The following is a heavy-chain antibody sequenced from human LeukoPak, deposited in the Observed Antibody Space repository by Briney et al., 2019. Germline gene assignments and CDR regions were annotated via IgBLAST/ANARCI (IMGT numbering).Heavy chain of an antibody. V-gene: IGHV3-21*01. CDR3: ARDFITMIVVNYYGMDV. Sequence: PGGSLRLSCAASGFTFSSYSMNWVRQAPGKGLEWVSSISSSSSYIYYADSVKGRFTISRDNAKNSLYLQMNSLRAEDTAVYYCARDFITMIVVNYYGMDVWGQGTTVTVSS. D-gene: IGHD3-22*01. CDR2: ISSSSSYI. CDR1: GFTFSSYS. J-gene: IGHJ6*02.